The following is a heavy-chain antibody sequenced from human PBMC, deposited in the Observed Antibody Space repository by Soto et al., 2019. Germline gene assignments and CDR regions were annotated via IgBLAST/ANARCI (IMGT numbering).Heavy chain of an antibody. V-gene: IGHV3-30*18. D-gene: IGHD6-6*01. CDR2: ISSDGNDK. CDR3: AKGSMSAHQFLDH. Sequence: QVQLVESGGGVVQPGRSLRLCCAASGFTFSNYGMHWVRQAPGKGLEWETTISSDGNDKYYADSVKGRFTSSRDNSNNTLDLQMNGLRAEDTAVYYCAKGSMSAHQFLDHWVQGTLVTVA. J-gene: IGHJ4*02. CDR1: GFTFSNYG.